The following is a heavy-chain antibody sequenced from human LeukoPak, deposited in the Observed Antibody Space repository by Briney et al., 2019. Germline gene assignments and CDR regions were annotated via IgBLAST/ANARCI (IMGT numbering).Heavy chain of an antibody. J-gene: IGHJ4*02. CDR3: AKAHGAYQLDFDY. D-gene: IGHD2-2*01. Sequence: GGSLRLSCAASGFTFDDYAMNWVRQAPGKGLEWVSLISCDGGSTYYADYVKGRFTISRDNSKNSLYLQMNSLRAEDTALYYCAKAHGAYQLDFDYWGQGTLVTVSS. V-gene: IGHV3-43D*04. CDR2: ISCDGGST. CDR1: GFTFDDYA.